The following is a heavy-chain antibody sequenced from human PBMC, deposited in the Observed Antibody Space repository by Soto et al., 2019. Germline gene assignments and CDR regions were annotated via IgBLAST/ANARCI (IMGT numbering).Heavy chain of an antibody. CDR3: ARVTGTTLITPNWFDP. CDR1: CYTFTSYG. Sequence: QVPLVQSGAEVKKPGASVKVSCKASCYTFTSYGISWVRQAPGQGLEWMGWISAYNGNTNYAQKLQGRVTMTTDTSTSTAYMELRSLRSDDTAVYYCARVTGTTLITPNWFDPWGQGTLVTVSS. V-gene: IGHV1-18*04. CDR2: ISAYNGNT. J-gene: IGHJ5*02. D-gene: IGHD1-7*01.